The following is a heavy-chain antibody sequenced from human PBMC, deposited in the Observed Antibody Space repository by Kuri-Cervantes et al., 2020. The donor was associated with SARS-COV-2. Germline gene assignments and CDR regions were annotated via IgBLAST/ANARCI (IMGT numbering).Heavy chain of an antibody. V-gene: IGHV4-38-2*02. CDR2: IYHSGST. CDR1: GHSISSGYY. D-gene: IGHD1-26*01. Sequence: SETLSLTCTVSGHSISSGYYWGWIRQPPGKGLEWIGIIYHSGSTYYNPSLKSRVTISVDTSKNQFSLKLSSVTAADTAVYYCAGVSGAGAFDIWGQGTMVTVSS. CDR3: AGVSGAGAFDI. J-gene: IGHJ3*02.